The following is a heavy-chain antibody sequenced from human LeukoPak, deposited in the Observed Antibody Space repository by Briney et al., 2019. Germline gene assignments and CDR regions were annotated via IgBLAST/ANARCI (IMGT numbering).Heavy chain of an antibody. J-gene: IGHJ5*02. CDR2: IHPRSGDT. Sequence: GASVKVSCKASGYSFTAFYIHWVRQAPGQGLEWMGWIHPRSGDTNYAYKFQGRVTMARDTSTSTVYMELSSLRSEDTAVYYCARDWGITLIRGPPRRWFDPWGQGTLVTVSS. CDR3: ARDWGITLIRGPPRRWFDP. V-gene: IGHV1-2*02. D-gene: IGHD3-10*01. CDR1: GYSFTAFY.